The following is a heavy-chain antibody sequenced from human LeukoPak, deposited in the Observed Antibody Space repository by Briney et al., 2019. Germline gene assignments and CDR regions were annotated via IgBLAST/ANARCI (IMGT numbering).Heavy chain of an antibody. V-gene: IGHV3-23*01. CDR1: GFTFTSYA. CDR3: AKALRQIAAAGISYWYFDL. Sequence: PGGSLRLSCAASGFTFTSYAMSWVRQAPGKGLEWVSAISGSGGSTYYADSVKGRFTISRDNSKNTLYLQMNSLRAEDTAVYYCAKALRQIAAAGISYWYFDLWGRGTLVTVSS. D-gene: IGHD6-13*01. J-gene: IGHJ2*01. CDR2: ISGSGGST.